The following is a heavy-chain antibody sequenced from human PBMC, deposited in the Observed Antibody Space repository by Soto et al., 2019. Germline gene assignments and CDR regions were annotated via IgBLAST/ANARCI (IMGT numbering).Heavy chain of an antibody. CDR2: INPHGGST. Sequence: SVKVSCKAPGDTFTSYYLNWVRQAPGQGLEWMGVINPHGGSTKYAQKFQGRVTMTRETSRSTVYMELSRLRSDDKAVYYCARVNADYAHCYYYYYGMAVWGQGSTVTVS. V-gene: IGHV1-46*01. D-gene: IGHD4-17*01. J-gene: IGHJ6*02. CDR3: ARVNADYAHCYYYYYGMAV. CDR1: GDTFTSYY.